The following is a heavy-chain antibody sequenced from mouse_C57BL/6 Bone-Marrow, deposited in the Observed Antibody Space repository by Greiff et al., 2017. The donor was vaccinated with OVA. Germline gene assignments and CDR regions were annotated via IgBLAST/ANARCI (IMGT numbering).Heavy chain of an antibody. Sequence: QVQLKESGAELARPGASVKLSCKASGYTFTSYGISWVKQRTGQGLEWIGEIYPRSGNTYYNEKFKGKATLTADKSSSTAYMELRSLTSEDSAVYFCARQFITTVVATDFDYWGQGTTLTVSS. V-gene: IGHV1-81*01. CDR2: IYPRSGNT. CDR3: ARQFITTVVATDFDY. D-gene: IGHD1-1*01. J-gene: IGHJ2*01. CDR1: GYTFTSYG.